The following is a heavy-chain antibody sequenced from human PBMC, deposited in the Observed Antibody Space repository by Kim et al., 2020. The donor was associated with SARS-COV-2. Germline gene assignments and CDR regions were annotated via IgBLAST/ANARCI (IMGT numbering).Heavy chain of an antibody. CDR2: ISSSGSTI. J-gene: IGHJ4*02. V-gene: IGHV3-48*03. CDR3: ASTPKYYDILTGYSPFGGGFDY. Sequence: GGSLRLSCAASGFTFSSYEMNWVRQAPGKGLEWVSYISSSGSTIYYADSVKGRFTISRDNAKNSLYLQMNSLRAEDTAVYYCASTPKYYDILTGYSPFGGGFDYWGQGTLVTVSS. D-gene: IGHD3-9*01. CDR1: GFTFSSYE.